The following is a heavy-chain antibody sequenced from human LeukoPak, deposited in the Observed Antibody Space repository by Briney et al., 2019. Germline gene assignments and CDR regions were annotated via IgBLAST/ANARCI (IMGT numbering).Heavy chain of an antibody. V-gene: IGHV1-2*02. CDR2: SNPNSGGT. D-gene: IGHD2-2*01. CDR3: ATSRGYCSSTSCRDDYYFDY. CDR1: GYTFTGYY. Sequence: ASVKVSCKASGYTFTGYYMYWVRQAPGQGLEWMGWSNPNSGGTNYAQKFQGRVTMTRDTSISTAYMELSRLRSDDTAVYYCATSRGYCSSTSCRDDYYFDYWGQGTLVTVSS. J-gene: IGHJ4*02.